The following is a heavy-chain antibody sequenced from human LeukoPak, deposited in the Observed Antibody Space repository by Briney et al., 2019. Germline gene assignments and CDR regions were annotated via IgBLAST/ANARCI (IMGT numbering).Heavy chain of an antibody. CDR1: GGSISSYY. Sequence: SETLSLTCTVSGGSISSYYWSWIRQPPGKGLEWIGYIYYSGSTNYNPSLKSRVTISVDTSKNQFSLKLSSVTAADTAVYYCARGVRYYDSSGYYSDYWGQGTLVTVSS. CDR3: ARGVRYYDSSGYYSDY. D-gene: IGHD3-22*01. J-gene: IGHJ4*02. V-gene: IGHV4-59*08. CDR2: IYYSGST.